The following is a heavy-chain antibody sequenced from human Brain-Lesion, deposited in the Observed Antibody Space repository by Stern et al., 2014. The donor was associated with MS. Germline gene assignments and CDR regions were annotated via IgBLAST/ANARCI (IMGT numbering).Heavy chain of an antibody. CDR2: FDPEDGET. Sequence: VQLVESGAEVKKPGASVKVSCKVSGYTLTELSMHWVRQAPGKGLEWMGSFDPEDGETIYAQKFQGRVPMTEDTSTDTAYMELSSLRSEDTAVYYCATGDFRQQLVPGPYYFYGMDVWGQGTTVTVSS. V-gene: IGHV1-24*01. D-gene: IGHD6-13*01. CDR3: ATGDFRQQLVPGPYYFYGMDV. J-gene: IGHJ6*02. CDR1: GYTLTELS.